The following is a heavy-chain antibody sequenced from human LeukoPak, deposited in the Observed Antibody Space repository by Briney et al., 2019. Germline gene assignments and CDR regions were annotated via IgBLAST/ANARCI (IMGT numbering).Heavy chain of an antibody. J-gene: IGHJ4*02. CDR2: IYTSGST. Sequence: SETLSLTCAVYGGSFSGYYWSWIRQPAGKGLEWIGRIYTSGSTNYNPSLKSRVTMSVDTSKNQFSLKLSPVTAADTAVYYCARGEDYWGQGTLVTVSS. CDR1: GGSFSGYY. V-gene: IGHV4-59*10. CDR3: ARGEDY.